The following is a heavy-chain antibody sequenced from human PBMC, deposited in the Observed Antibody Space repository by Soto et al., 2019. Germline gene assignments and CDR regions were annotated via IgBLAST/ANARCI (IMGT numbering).Heavy chain of an antibody. Sequence: QVQLQESGPGLVKPSQTLSLTCTVSGDSISSGGYRWSWIRQHPGEGLEWIGFMYNSGSTSYNPPLKSLATIPVDTSTNQCSLNLRSVTAAVTAVYYCARGGDTTKVDFWGQGTLVTVSS. D-gene: IGHD3-16*01. CDR3: ARGGDTTKVDF. CDR2: MYNSGST. J-gene: IGHJ4*02. CDR1: GDSISSGGYR. V-gene: IGHV4-31*01.